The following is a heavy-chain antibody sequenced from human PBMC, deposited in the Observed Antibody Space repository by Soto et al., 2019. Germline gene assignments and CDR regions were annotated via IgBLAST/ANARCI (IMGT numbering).Heavy chain of an antibody. V-gene: IGHV1-69*13. CDR3: ARGRDSSGYYYSEDYYYYYGMDV. CDR2: IIPIFGTA. Sequence: SVKVSCKASGGTFSSYAISWVRQAPGQGLEWMGGIIPIFGTANYAQKFQGRVTITADESTSTAYMELSSLRSEDTAVYYCARGRDSSGYYYSEDYYYYYGMDVWGQGTTVTVS. J-gene: IGHJ6*02. D-gene: IGHD3-22*01. CDR1: GGTFSSYA.